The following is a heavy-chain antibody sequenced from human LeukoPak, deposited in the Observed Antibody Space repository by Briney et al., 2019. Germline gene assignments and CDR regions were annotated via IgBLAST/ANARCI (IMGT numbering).Heavy chain of an antibody. CDR3: ARVPYGDYVDY. J-gene: IGHJ4*02. Sequence: PSETLSLTCSVSGGSVSSGRYYWSWLRQPPGKGLEWIGYIYYSGSTNYNPSLKSRVTISVDTSKNQFSLKLSSVTAADTAVYYCARVPYGDYVDYWGQGTLVTVSS. CDR1: GGSVSSGRYY. D-gene: IGHD4-17*01. CDR2: IYYSGST. V-gene: IGHV4-61*01.